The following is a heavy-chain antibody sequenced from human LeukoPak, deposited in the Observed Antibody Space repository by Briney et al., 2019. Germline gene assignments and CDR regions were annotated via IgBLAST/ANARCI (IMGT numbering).Heavy chain of an antibody. Sequence: PGGSLRLSCAASGFTFSSYSMNWVRQAPGKGLEWVSSISSSSSYIYYADSVKGRFTISRDNAKNSLYLQMNSLRAEDTAVYYCASSSGEWLESNFDYWGQGTLVTVSS. CDR1: GFTFSSYS. V-gene: IGHV3-21*01. CDR2: ISSSSSYI. CDR3: ASSSGEWLESNFDY. J-gene: IGHJ4*02. D-gene: IGHD6-19*01.